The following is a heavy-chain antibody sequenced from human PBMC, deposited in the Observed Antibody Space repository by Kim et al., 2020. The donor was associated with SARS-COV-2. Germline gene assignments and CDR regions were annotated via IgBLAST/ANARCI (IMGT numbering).Heavy chain of an antibody. D-gene: IGHD1-26*01. CDR1: GGSISSSSYC. J-gene: IGHJ4*01. V-gene: IGHV4-39*02. CDR3: ARHVIGGATLGLELDY. CDR2: LSCSRST. Sequence: SETLSLTCTVSGGSISSSSYCWGWQRQPPGQGREGIVSLSCSRSTYSTPTLQSRVTIYIDKTKNHLSLKLITATAADTADYSCARHVIGGATLGLELDY.